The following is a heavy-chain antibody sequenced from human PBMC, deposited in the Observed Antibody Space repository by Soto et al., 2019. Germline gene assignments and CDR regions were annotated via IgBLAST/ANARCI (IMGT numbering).Heavy chain of an antibody. CDR3: ARDQGDFWSGYSNPDAFDI. CDR1: GYTFTSYA. CDR2: INAGNGNT. D-gene: IGHD3-3*01. V-gene: IGHV1-3*01. J-gene: IGHJ3*02. Sequence: ASVKVSCKASGYTFTSYAMHWVRQAPGQRLEWMGWINAGNGNTKYSQKFQGRVTITRDTSASTAYMELSSLRSEDTAVYYCARDQGDFWSGYSNPDAFDIWGQGTMVTVSS.